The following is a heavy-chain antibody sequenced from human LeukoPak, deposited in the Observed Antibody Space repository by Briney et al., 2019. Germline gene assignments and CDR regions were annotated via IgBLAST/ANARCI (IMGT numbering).Heavy chain of an antibody. V-gene: IGHV3-7*03. J-gene: IGHJ4*02. D-gene: IGHD1-26*01. CDR1: GFTFSSYW. Sequence: PGGSLRLSCAASGFTFSSYWMSWVRRAPGKGLEWVANIKQDGSEKYYVDSVKGRFTISRDNAKNSLYLQMNSLRAEDTAVYYCARGPPVGATRFDYWGQGTLVTVSS. CDR3: ARGPPVGATRFDY. CDR2: IKQDGSEK.